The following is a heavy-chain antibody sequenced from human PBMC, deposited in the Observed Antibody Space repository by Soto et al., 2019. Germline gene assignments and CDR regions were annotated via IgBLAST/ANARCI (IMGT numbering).Heavy chain of an antibody. Sequence: GGSLRLCCAASGFTFSSYWMSWVRQAPGKGLEWVANIKEDGSETYYVDSVKGRFTISRDNARYSLHLQMNSLRADDSAVYYCARFTRRVAGDYWGQGTLVTVSS. CDR2: IKEDGSET. D-gene: IGHD6-19*01. CDR3: ARFTRRVAGDY. CDR1: GFTFSSYW. J-gene: IGHJ4*02. V-gene: IGHV3-7*05.